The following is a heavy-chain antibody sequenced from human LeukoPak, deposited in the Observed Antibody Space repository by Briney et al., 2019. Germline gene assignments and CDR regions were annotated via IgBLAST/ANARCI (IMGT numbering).Heavy chain of an antibody. CDR2: ISGRGGRT. V-gene: IGHV3-23*01. CDR3: AKDWGEYYDILTGYYPRLYYMDV. J-gene: IGHJ6*03. D-gene: IGHD3-9*01. Sequence: GGTLRLSCVASGFTFSTYGMSWVRQAPGKGLEWVSAISGRGGRTYYADSVKGRSTISRDNSKNTLYLQMHSLRAEDTAVSNWAKDWGEYYDILTGYYPRLYYMDVWGEGTTVTISS. CDR1: GFTFSTYG.